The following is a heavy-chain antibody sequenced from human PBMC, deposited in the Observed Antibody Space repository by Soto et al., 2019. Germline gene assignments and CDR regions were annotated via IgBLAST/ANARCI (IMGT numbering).Heavy chain of an antibody. Sequence: SETLSLTCTVSGGSISSYYWSWIRQPPGKGLEWIGYIYYSGSTNYNPSLKSRVTISVDTSKNQFSLKLSSVTAADTAVYYCARLYYYDSSGYYYFDYWGQGTLVTISS. D-gene: IGHD3-22*01. V-gene: IGHV4-59*08. CDR1: GGSISSYY. CDR2: IYYSGST. CDR3: ARLYYYDSSGYYYFDY. J-gene: IGHJ4*02.